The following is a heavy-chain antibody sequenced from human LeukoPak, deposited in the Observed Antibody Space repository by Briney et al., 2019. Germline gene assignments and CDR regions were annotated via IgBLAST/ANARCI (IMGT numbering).Heavy chain of an antibody. CDR3: ARDYDFWSGYYIRGSFYFDY. CDR1: GFTFSSYA. Sequence: GGSLRLSCAASGFTFSSYAMSWVRQAPGKGLEWVSSISSSSSYIYYADSVKGRFTISRDNAKNSLYLQMNSLRAEDTAVYYCARDYDFWSGYYIRGSFYFDYWGQGTLVTVSS. V-gene: IGHV3-21*01. J-gene: IGHJ4*02. D-gene: IGHD3-3*01. CDR2: ISSSSSYI.